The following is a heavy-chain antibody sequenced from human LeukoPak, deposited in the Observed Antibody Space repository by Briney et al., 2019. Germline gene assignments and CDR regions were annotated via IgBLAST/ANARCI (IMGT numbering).Heavy chain of an antibody. CDR2: IYTSGST. CDR3: ARDTYYYDSSGYYRFDY. CDR1: GGSISSYY. D-gene: IGHD3-22*01. J-gene: IGHJ4*02. Sequence: SETLSLTCTVSGGSISSYYWSWIRQPAGKGLEWIGRIYTSGSTNYNPSLKSRVTMSVDTSKNQFSLKLSSVTAADTAVYYCARDTYYYDSSGYYRFDYWGQGTLVTVSS. V-gene: IGHV4-4*07.